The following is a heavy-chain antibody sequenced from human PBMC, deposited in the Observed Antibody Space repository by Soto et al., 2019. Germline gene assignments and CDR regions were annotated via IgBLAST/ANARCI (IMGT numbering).Heavy chain of an antibody. Sequence: QVQLVQSGAEVKKPGSSVKVSCKASGGTFSSYAISWVRQAPGQGLEWMGGITPIFGTANYAQKFQGRVTITADESTSTAYMELSSLRSEDTAVYYCAREGYIVLVPAALYYYYGMDVWGQGTTVTVSS. V-gene: IGHV1-69*12. CDR2: ITPIFGTA. D-gene: IGHD2-2*01. CDR3: AREGYIVLVPAALYYYYGMDV. J-gene: IGHJ6*02. CDR1: GGTFSSYA.